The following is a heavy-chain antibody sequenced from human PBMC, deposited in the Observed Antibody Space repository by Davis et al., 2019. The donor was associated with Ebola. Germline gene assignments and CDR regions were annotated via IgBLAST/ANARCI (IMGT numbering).Heavy chain of an antibody. CDR1: GDTFSTYA. CDR2: INPNSGGT. D-gene: IGHD3-22*01. V-gene: IGHV1-2*04. J-gene: IGHJ6*02. Sequence: ASVKVSCKASGDTFSTYAISWVRQAPGQGLEWMGWINPNSGGTNYAQKFQGWVTMTRDTSISTAYMELSRLRSDDTAVYYCATRSGYYYDYYYYGMDVWGQGTTVTVSS. CDR3: ATRSGYYYDYYYYGMDV.